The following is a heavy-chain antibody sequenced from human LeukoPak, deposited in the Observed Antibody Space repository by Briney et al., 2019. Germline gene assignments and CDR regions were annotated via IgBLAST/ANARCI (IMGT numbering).Heavy chain of an antibody. CDR1: GYTFTSYG. Sequence: ASVKVSCKASGYTFTSYGITWVRQAPGQGLEWLGWINTYNGNTDYAQKLQGRVTMTADTSTSTAYMELRSLRSDDPAVYYCARGTESSVRYWGQGTLVTVSS. J-gene: IGHJ4*02. CDR3: ARGTESSVRY. D-gene: IGHD6-25*01. CDR2: INTYNGNT. V-gene: IGHV1-18*01.